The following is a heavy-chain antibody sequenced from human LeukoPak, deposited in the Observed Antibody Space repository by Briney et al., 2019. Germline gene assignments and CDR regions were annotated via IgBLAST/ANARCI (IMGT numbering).Heavy chain of an antibody. CDR2: IIPILGIA. CDR1: GYTFTGYY. CDR3: ARETPAAEGDY. Sequence: ASVKVSCKASGYTFTGYYMHWVRQAPGQGLEWMGRIIPILGIANYAQKFQGRVTITADKSTSTAYMELSSLRSEDTAVYYCARETPAAEGDYWGQGTLVTVSS. V-gene: IGHV1-69*04. D-gene: IGHD2-2*01. J-gene: IGHJ4*02.